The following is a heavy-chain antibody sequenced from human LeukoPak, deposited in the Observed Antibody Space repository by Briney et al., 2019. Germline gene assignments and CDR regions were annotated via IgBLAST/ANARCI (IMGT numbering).Heavy chain of an antibody. CDR2: KYYSGST. D-gene: IGHD5-18*01. CDR3: ARGRSYGFDFDS. CDR1: GVSINTCCYY. V-gene: IGHV4-61*01. Sequence: SETLSLTCDVSGVSINTCCYYWTWIRQPPGKGLEWIGYKYYSGSTRYNSSLRSRLTISLDSSKNQFSLRLTSVTAADTAVYYCARGRSYGFDFDSWGPGTLVIISS. J-gene: IGHJ4*02.